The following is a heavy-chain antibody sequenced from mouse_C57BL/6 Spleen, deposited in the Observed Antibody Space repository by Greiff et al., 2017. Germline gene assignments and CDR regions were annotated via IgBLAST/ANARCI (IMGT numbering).Heavy chain of an antibody. CDR3: ARGGYSNSRYWYFDV. CDR2: IYPGDGDT. J-gene: IGHJ1*03. V-gene: IGHV1-80*01. Sequence: QVQLQQSGAELVKPGASVKISCKASGFAFSSYWMNWVKQRPGKGLEWIGQIYPGDGDTNYNGKFKGKATLTADKSTSQAYMQLSSLTSEVSAVYFCARGGYSNSRYWYFDVWGTGTTVTVAA. CDR1: GFAFSSYW. D-gene: IGHD2-5*01.